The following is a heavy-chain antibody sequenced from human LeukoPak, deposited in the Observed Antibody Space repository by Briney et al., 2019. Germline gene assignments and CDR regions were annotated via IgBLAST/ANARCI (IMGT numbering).Heavy chain of an antibody. CDR2: INYSGGST. CDR1: GFTFSSYW. CDR3: AKGGMAAKIAY. Sequence: GGSLRLSCAASGFTFSSYWMSWVRQAPGKGLEWVSAINYSGGSTYYADSVKGRFTISRDNSKNTLYLQINSLRAEDTAIYYCAKGGMAAKIAYWGQGTLVTVSS. V-gene: IGHV3-23*01. D-gene: IGHD5-24*01. J-gene: IGHJ4*02.